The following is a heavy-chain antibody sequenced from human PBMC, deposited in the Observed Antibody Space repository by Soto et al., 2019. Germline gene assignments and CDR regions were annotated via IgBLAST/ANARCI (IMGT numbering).Heavy chain of an antibody. D-gene: IGHD3-3*01. CDR2: INPSGST. V-gene: IGHV4-34*01. J-gene: IGHJ6*02. Sequence: XTLSLPCAVDGGSFSGHYWSWIRQPPGKGLEWIGEINPSGSTNYNPSLKSRVTISADTSRNQFSLKLSSVTAADTAVFYCARGGITMYDYALDVWGQGTTVTVSS. CDR1: GGSFSGHY. CDR3: ARGGITMYDYALDV.